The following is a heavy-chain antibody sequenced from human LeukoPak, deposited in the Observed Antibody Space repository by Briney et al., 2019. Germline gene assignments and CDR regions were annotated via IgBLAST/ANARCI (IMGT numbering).Heavy chain of an antibody. D-gene: IGHD5-24*01. Sequence: GGSLRLSCAASGFTFSSYGIHWVRQAPGKGLEWVAVISYDGSDKYYADSVKGRFTISRDNSLNTLHLQMNSLRTGDTAVYYCAREFGHNRWYFDYWGQGALVTVSS. CDR1: GFTFSSYG. CDR3: AREFGHNRWYFDY. J-gene: IGHJ4*02. V-gene: IGHV3-30*03. CDR2: ISYDGSDK.